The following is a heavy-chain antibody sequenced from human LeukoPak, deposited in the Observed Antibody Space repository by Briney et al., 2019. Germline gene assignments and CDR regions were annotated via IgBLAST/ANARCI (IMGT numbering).Heavy chain of an antibody. D-gene: IGHD5-12*01. CDR2: INHSGST. CDR1: GGSFSGYY. Sequence: SETLSLTCAVYGGSFSGYYWSWIRQPPGKGLEWIGEINHSGSTNYNPSLKSRVTISVDTSKNQFSLKLSSVAAADTAVYYCASHSGGYAYWGQGTLVTVSS. J-gene: IGHJ4*02. V-gene: IGHV4-34*01. CDR3: ASHSGGYAY.